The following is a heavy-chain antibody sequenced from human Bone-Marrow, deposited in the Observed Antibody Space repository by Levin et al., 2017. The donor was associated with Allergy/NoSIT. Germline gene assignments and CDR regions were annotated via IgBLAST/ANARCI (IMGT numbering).Heavy chain of an antibody. CDR2: IYPGDSDS. V-gene: IGHV5-51*01. D-gene: IGHD5-24*01. CDR1: EYDFDTYW. Sequence: ASVKVSCKGSEYDFDTYWIGWVRQRPGKGLEWMGTIYPGDSDSTYSPAFEGHVTFSVDKSTTTAYLEWRSLKASDTALYFCARHRKQLWPPTASFDYWGQGTLVIVSS. J-gene: IGHJ4*02. CDR3: ARHRKQLWPPTASFDY.